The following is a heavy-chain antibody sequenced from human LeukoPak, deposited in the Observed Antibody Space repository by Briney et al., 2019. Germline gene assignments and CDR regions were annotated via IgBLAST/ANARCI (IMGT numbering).Heavy chain of an antibody. V-gene: IGHV3-53*01. CDR1: GFTVSSNY. CDR3: ARAVHKKRTIVTYYFDY. CDR2: IYSGSST. Sequence: GGSLRLSCAASGFTVSSNYMSWIRQALGKGLEWVSVIYSGSSTYYVDSVKGRFTIPRDNSKNTLYLQMNSLRAEDTAVYYCARAVHKKRTIVTYYFDYWGQGTLVTVSS. D-gene: IGHD3-16*02. J-gene: IGHJ4*02.